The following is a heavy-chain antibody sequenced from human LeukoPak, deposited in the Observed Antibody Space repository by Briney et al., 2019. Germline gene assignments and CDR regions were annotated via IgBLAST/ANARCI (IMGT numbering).Heavy chain of an antibody. CDR3: ARASLTPSGSLWHFDL. CDR1: GGSISSGDYN. Sequence: PSETLSLTCTVSGGSISSGDYNWSWIPQHPGKGLEWIVYIHYRGNSNYNPSLKSRVTISLDTSKSQFSLKLSSVTAADTAVYYCARASLTPSGSLWHFDLWGRGTLVTVSS. J-gene: IGHJ2*01. D-gene: IGHD3-3*01. V-gene: IGHV4-31*03. CDR2: IHYRGNS.